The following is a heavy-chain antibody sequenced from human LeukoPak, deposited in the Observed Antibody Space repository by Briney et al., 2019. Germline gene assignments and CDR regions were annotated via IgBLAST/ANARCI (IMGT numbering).Heavy chain of an antibody. CDR1: GFTFDDYA. CDR2: ISWNSGSI. V-gene: IGHV3-9*01. CDR3: AKAPHSSSWYSDY. J-gene: IGHJ4*02. Sequence: PGRSLRLSCAASGFTFDDYAMHWVRQAPGKGLEWVSGISWNSGSIGYADSVKGRFTISRDNAKNSLYLQMNSLRAEDTALYYCAKAPHSSSWYSDYWGQGTLVTVSS. D-gene: IGHD6-13*01.